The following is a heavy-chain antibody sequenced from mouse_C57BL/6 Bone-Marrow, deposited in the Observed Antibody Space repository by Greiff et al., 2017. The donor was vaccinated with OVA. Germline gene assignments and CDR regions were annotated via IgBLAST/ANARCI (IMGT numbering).Heavy chain of an antibody. J-gene: IGHJ4*01. CDR1: GFTFSDYG. CDR2: ISNLAYSI. V-gene: IGHV5-15*01. CDR3: ARQGYGSALYAMDY. D-gene: IGHD1-1*01. Sequence: EVKLMESGGGLVQPGGSLKLSCAASGFTFSDYGMAWVRQAPRKGLEWVAFISNLAYSIYYADTVTGRFTISRESAKNNLYLEMSSLRSEDTAMYYCARQGYGSALYAMDYWGQGTSVTVSS.